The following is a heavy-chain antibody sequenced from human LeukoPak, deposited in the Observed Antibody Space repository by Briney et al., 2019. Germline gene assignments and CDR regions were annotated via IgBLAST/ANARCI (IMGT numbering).Heavy chain of an antibody. CDR3: ARGYCSGGTCYLVENWLDP. V-gene: IGHV1-2*06. CDR1: GYTLTAYY. J-gene: IGHJ5*02. Sequence: ASVKVSCKASGYTLTAYYIYWVRQAPGQGLEWMGRINPNSGGTDYAQNFQGRVTMTRDTSISTAYMELSRLRSDDTAVYYCARGYCSGGTCYLVENWLDPWGQGTLVTVSS. D-gene: IGHD2-15*01. CDR2: INPNSGGT.